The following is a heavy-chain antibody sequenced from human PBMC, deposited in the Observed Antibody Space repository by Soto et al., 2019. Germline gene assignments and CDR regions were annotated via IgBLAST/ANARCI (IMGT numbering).Heavy chain of an antibody. D-gene: IGHD7-27*01. CDR3: ARDETGDSYYYYYGMDV. CDR1: GGSSKNFN. CDR2: IIPMFGTA. J-gene: IGHJ6*02. V-gene: IGHV1-69*01. Sequence: QVQLVQSGAEVKKPGSSVKVSCKASGGSSKNFNFNWVRQAPGQGLEWMGGIIPMFGTADYAQRFQGRVTITADDSTSTTYMELSGLRSEDTAVYYCARDETGDSYYYYYGMDVWGQGTTVTVSS.